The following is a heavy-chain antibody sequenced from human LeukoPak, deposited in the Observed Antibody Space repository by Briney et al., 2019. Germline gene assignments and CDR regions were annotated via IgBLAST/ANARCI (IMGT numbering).Heavy chain of an antibody. V-gene: IGHV3-30*02. CDR2: IRYDGSNK. D-gene: IGHD6-19*01. CDR1: GFTFSSYG. Sequence: GGSLRLSCAASGFTFSSYGMHWVRQAPGKGLEWVAFIRYDGSNKYYADSVKGRFTISRDNSKNTLYLQMNSLRAEDTAVYYCAKDLSSSGWYGRSVDYWGQGTLVTVSS. J-gene: IGHJ4*02. CDR3: AKDLSSSGWYGRSVDY.